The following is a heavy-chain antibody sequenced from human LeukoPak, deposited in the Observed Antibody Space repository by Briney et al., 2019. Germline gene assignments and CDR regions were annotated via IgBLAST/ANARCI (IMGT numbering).Heavy chain of an antibody. CDR3: ARDLPGTTPQIPFDP. Sequence: GASVKVSCKASGYTFTGYYMHWVRQAPGQGPEWMGWINPNSGGTNYAQKFQGRVTMTRDTSISTAYMELSRLRSDDTAVYYCARDLPGTTPQIPFDPWGQGTLVTVSS. CDR1: GYTFTGYY. D-gene: IGHD1-7*01. CDR2: INPNSGGT. V-gene: IGHV1-2*02. J-gene: IGHJ5*02.